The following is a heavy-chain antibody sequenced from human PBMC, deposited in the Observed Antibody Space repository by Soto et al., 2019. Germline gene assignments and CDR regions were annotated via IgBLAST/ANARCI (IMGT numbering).Heavy chain of an antibody. J-gene: IGHJ4*02. D-gene: IGHD2-15*01. Sequence: EVHLLESGGGLIQPGGSLRLSCTASGFTFSSYAMSWVRQAPGKGLEWVSDIRESGANTYYADSVRGRFSISRDNSKNTLYLQMNSLRAEDTAVYYCAKEGCRSGRCNIESWGQGTLVTVSS. CDR1: GFTFSSYA. V-gene: IGHV3-23*01. CDR3: AKEGCRSGRCNIES. CDR2: IRESGANT.